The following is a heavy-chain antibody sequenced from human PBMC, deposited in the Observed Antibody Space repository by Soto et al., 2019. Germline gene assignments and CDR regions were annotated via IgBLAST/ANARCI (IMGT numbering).Heavy chain of an antibody. J-gene: IGHJ6*02. V-gene: IGHV4-34*01. D-gene: IGHD3-10*01. CDR2: INHSGST. CDR1: GGSFSGYY. CDR3: ARRRSSYYYYYGMDV. Sequence: SETLSLTCAVYGGSFSGYYWSWIRQPPGKGLEWIGEINHSGSTNYNPSLKSRVTISVDTSKNQFSLKLSSVTAADTAVYYCARRRSSYYYYYGMDVWGQGATVTVSS.